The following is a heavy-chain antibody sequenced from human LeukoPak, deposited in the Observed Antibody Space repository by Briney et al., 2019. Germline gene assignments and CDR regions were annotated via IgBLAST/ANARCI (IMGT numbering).Heavy chain of an antibody. CDR1: GFTFSSFS. CDR3: AGSMVVTPGGAFDI. J-gene: IGHJ3*02. CDR2: ISSSSSYI. Sequence: GGSLRLSCAASGFTFSSFSMNRVRQAPGKGLEWVSSISSSSSYIYYADSVEGRFTISRDNAKNSLYLQMNSLRAEDTAVYYCAGSMVVTPGGAFDIWGQGTMVTVSS. D-gene: IGHD4-23*01. V-gene: IGHV3-21*01.